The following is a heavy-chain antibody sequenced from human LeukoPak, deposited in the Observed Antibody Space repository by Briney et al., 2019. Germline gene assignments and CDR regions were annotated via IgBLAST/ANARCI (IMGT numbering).Heavy chain of an antibody. V-gene: IGHV3-7*01. Sequence: GGSLRLSCAGSGFSVSSYWMSWVRQAPGKGLEWVANIKEDGSEKNYVDSVKGRFTISRDNAKNSVYLQLNSLRAADTAVYYCARDKIVGASRFDYWGQGTLVTVSS. J-gene: IGHJ4*02. D-gene: IGHD1-26*01. CDR1: GFSVSSYW. CDR2: IKEDGSEK. CDR3: ARDKIVGASRFDY.